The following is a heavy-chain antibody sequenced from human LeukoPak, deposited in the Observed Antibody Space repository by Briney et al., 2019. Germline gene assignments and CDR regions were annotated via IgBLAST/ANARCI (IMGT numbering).Heavy chain of an antibody. CDR3: ASLRLGRTVTNDAFDI. CDR1: GGSISSYY. V-gene: IGHV4-59*01. J-gene: IGHJ3*02. D-gene: IGHD3-16*01. Sequence: SETLSLTCTVSGGSISSYYWSWIRQPPGKGLEWIGYIYYSGSTNYNPSLKSRVTISVETSKNQFSLKLSSVTAADPAVYYCASLRLGRTVTNDAFDIWGQGTMVTVSS. CDR2: IYYSGST.